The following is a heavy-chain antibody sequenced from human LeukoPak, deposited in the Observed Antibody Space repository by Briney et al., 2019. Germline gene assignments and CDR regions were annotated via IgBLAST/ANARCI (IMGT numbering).Heavy chain of an antibody. CDR1: GYTFTSYG. J-gene: IGHJ4*02. CDR3: AMGYDFWSGYYSHDY. CDR2: ISAYNGNT. D-gene: IGHD3-3*01. V-gene: IGHV1-18*01. Sequence: ASVKVSCKASGYTFTSYGISWVRQAPGQGLEWMGWISAYNGNTNYAQKLQGRVTRTTDTSTSTAYMELRSLRSDDTAVYYCAMGYDFWSGYYSHDYWGQGTLVTVSS.